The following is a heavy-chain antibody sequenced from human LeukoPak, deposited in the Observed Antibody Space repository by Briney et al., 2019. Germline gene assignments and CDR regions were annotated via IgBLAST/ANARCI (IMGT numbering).Heavy chain of an antibody. V-gene: IGHV1-69*05. D-gene: IGHD5-12*01. J-gene: IGHJ4*02. Sequence: SVKVSCKASGGSFSSYAITWVRQAPGQGPEWMGKIIPIFGASSYARKFQGRVTMTRDTSTSTVYMELSSLRSEDTAVYYCARDPDIVATNSFDYWGQGTLVTVSS. CDR2: IIPIFGAS. CDR1: GGSFSSYA. CDR3: ARDPDIVATNSFDY.